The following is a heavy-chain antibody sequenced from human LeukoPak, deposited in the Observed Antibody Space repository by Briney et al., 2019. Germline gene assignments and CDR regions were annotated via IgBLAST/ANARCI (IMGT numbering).Heavy chain of an antibody. CDR3: ARDGGGYDWEGWFDP. CDR1: GGTFSSYA. Sequence: SVKVSCKASGGTFSSYAISWVRQAPGQGLEWMGGIIPIFGTANYAQKFQGRVTITADESTSTAYMELSSLRSEDTAVYYCARDGGGYDWEGWFDPWGQGTLVTVSS. CDR2: IIPIFGTA. J-gene: IGHJ5*02. V-gene: IGHV1-69*13. D-gene: IGHD5-12*01.